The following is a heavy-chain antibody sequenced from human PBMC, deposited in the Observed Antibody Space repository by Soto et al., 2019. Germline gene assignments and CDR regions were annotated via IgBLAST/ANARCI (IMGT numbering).Heavy chain of an antibody. CDR2: ISGSGGST. CDR1: GFTFSSYA. Sequence: GGSLRLSCAASGFTFSSYAMSWVRQAPGKGLEWVSAISGSGGSTYYADSVKGRFTISRDNSKNTLYLQMNSLRAEDTAVYYCAKGQGYGSGTNEGYWGQGTLVTVSS. CDR3: AKGQGYGSGTNEGY. V-gene: IGHV3-23*01. J-gene: IGHJ4*02. D-gene: IGHD3-10*01.